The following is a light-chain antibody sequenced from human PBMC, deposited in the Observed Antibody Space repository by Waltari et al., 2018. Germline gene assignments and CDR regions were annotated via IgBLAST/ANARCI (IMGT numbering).Light chain of an antibody. Sequence: EIVLTQSPGTLSLSPGERATLSCRASQSVARTLAWYQQRPGQAPRLLMYGASSRAANIPDRFAGSGSGTDFSLTISRLEPEDFAVYYCQHYLRLPVSFGQGTKVEIK. CDR3: QHYLRLPVS. V-gene: IGKV3-20*01. CDR1: QSVART. CDR2: GAS. J-gene: IGKJ1*01.